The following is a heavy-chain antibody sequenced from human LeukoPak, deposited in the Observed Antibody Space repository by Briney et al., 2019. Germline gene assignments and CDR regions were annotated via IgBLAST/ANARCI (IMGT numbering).Heavy chain of an antibody. CDR3: ARDRSGVGATLY. J-gene: IGHJ4*02. V-gene: IGHV3-48*01. Sequence: PGGSLRLSCAASGFTFSTYSVNWFRQAPGKGLEWVSYISSSGSTIYYADSVKGRFTISRDNAKNSLYLRMNSLRAEDTAVYYCARDRSGVGATLYWGQGTLVTVSS. CDR2: ISSSGSTI. CDR1: GFTFSTYS. D-gene: IGHD1-26*01.